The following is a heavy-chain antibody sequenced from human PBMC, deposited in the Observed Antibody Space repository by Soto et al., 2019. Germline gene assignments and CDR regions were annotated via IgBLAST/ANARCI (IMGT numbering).Heavy chain of an antibody. J-gene: IGHJ6*01. Sequence: PRGSLVLACASSVFTFSNYAMNWVRQAPGKGLDWVSGISRSGDNTYYADSVKGRFAISRDDSKNTVYLQMKSLGADDTAVYYCASEYGSGSYGYYYGMDVWGQGTPVTVSS. CDR2: ISRSGDNT. CDR1: VFTFSNYA. CDR3: ASEYGSGSYGYYYGMDV. D-gene: IGHD3-10*01. V-gene: IGHV3-23*01.